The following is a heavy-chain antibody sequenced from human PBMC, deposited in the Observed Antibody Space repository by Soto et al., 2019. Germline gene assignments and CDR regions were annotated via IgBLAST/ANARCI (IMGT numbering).Heavy chain of an antibody. V-gene: IGHV3-23*01. CDR3: AKDSNKYSSSLRGRYFDY. D-gene: IGHD4-4*01. Sequence: EGSLRLSWAAAGFPFSSYVMSWVRQAPGKGLEWVSGISGGGSNTFYADSVKGRFTISRDNSKNTLLLQMNSLGAEDTAVYYCAKDSNKYSSSLRGRYFDYWGQGIGVSVSS. J-gene: IGHJ4*02. CDR2: ISGGGSNT. CDR1: GFPFSSYV.